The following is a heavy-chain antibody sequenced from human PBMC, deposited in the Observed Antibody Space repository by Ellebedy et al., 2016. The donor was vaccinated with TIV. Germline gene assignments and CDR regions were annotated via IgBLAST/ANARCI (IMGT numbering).Heavy chain of an antibody. CDR2: INSDGSST. CDR1: GFTFSSYW. J-gene: IGHJ4*02. V-gene: IGHV3-74*01. Sequence: GESLKISXAASGFTFSSYWMHWVRQAPGKGLVWVSRINSDGSSTSYADSVKGRFTISRDNSKNTLYLQMNSLRAEDTAVYYCATEVGSGGSLYYFDYWGQGTLVTVSS. CDR3: ATEVGSGGSLYYFDY. D-gene: IGHD2-15*01.